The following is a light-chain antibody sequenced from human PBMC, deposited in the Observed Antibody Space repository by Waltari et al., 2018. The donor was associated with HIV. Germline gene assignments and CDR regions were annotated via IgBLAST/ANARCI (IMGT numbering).Light chain of an antibody. CDR1: SSNIGTNS. CDR3: ATWDGSLSVVL. CDR2: SNN. Sequence: HSALTQPPSASGTSGQRATISCSGRSSNIGTNSASWYQQVPGKAPKLLIYSNNQRPSGVPDRFSGSKSGTSASLAISALRSDDEADYYCATWDGSLSVVLFGGGTKLTVL. V-gene: IGLV1-47*02. J-gene: IGLJ3*02.